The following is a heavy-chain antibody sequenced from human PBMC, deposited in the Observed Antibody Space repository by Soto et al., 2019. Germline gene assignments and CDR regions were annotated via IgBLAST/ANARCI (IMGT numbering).Heavy chain of an antibody. D-gene: IGHD5-18*01. V-gene: IGHV3-30*04. CDR1: GFTFNSNA. Sequence: QEQLVESGGDVVQPGRSLRLSCAASGFTFNSNAMHWVRQAPGKGLEWVAVILYDGRVQQYTDSVKSRFTISRDDSKNILYLQMNSLRDEDTALYYCARDKIQGAPDYLDSWGQGTLVTVSS. CDR3: ARDKIQGAPDYLDS. CDR2: ILYDGRVQ. J-gene: IGHJ4*02.